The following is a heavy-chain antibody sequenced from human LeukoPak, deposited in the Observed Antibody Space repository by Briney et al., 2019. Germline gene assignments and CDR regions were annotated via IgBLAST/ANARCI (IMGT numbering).Heavy chain of an antibody. Sequence: SETLSLTCTVSGGSISSHYWSWIRQPPGKGLEWIGYIYYSGSINYNPSLKSRVTISVDTSKNQFSLKLSSVTAADTAVYYCARGGFSFDYWGQGTLVTVSS. CDR1: GGSISSHY. V-gene: IGHV4-59*11. CDR2: IYYSGSI. CDR3: ARGGFSFDY. J-gene: IGHJ4*02.